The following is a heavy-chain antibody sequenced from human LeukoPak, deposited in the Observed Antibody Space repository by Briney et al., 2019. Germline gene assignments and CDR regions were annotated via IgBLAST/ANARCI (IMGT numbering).Heavy chain of an antibody. Sequence: VASVKVSCKASGGTFSSYAISWVRQAPGQGLEWMGGIIPIFSTANYAQKFQGGVTITADESTSTAYMELSRLRSDDTAVYYCARTPPGPMPRPPDYWGQGTLVTVSS. CDR2: IIPIFSTA. J-gene: IGHJ4*02. V-gene: IGHV1-69*13. CDR1: GGTFSSYA. D-gene: IGHD2-2*01. CDR3: ARTPPGPMPRPPDY.